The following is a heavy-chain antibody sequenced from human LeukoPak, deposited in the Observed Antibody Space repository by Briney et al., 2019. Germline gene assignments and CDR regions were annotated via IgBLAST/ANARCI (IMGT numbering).Heavy chain of an antibody. J-gene: IGHJ6*03. CDR3: ARGEEIITGPASSRYYYYYYYMEV. Sequence: SVKVSCKASGGTFSSYAISWVRQAPGQGLEWMGGIIPIFGTANYAQKFQGRVTITADDSTSTAYMELSSLRSEDTAVYYCARGEEIITGPASSRYYYYYYYMEVWGKGTTVTVSS. V-gene: IGHV1-69*13. CDR2: IIPIFGTA. CDR1: GGTFSSYA. D-gene: IGHD1-20*01.